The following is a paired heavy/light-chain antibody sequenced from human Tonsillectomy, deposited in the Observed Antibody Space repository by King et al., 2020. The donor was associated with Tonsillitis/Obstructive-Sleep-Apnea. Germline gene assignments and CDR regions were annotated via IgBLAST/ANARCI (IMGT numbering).Heavy chain of an antibody. Sequence: QVQLVESGGGLVKPGGSLRLSCAASGFTFSDYYMSWIRQAPGKGLEWVSYISSSSSYTNYADSVKGRFTISRDNAKNSLYLQMNSLRAEDTAVYYCARAEPLTLAFDIWGQGTMVTVSS. CDR2: ISSSSSYT. CDR3: ARAEPLTLAFDI. V-gene: IGHV3-11*05. D-gene: IGHD3-10*01. CDR1: GFTFSDYY. J-gene: IGHJ3*02.
Light chain of an antibody. CDR2: AAS. V-gene: IGKV1-27*01. CDR3: QKYNSAPT. CDR1: QGISNY. J-gene: IGKJ2*01. Sequence: DIQMTQSPSSLSASVGDRVTITCRASQGISNYLAWYQQKPGKVPKLLIYAASTLQSGVPSRFSGSGSGTDFTLTISSLQPEDVATYYCQKYNSAPTFGQGTKLEIK.